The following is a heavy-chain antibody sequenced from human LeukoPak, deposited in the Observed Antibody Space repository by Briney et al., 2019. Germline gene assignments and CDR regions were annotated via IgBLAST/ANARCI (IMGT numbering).Heavy chain of an antibody. Sequence: GGSLRLSCAASGFTFSSYSMNWVRQAPGKGLEWVSSISSSSSYIYYADSVKGRFTISRDNAKNSLYLQMNSLRAEDTAVYYCASEEVTAIPAYWGQGTLVTVSS. CDR2: ISSSSSYI. CDR1: GFTFSSYS. J-gene: IGHJ4*02. CDR3: ASEEVTAIPAY. V-gene: IGHV3-21*01. D-gene: IGHD2-21*02.